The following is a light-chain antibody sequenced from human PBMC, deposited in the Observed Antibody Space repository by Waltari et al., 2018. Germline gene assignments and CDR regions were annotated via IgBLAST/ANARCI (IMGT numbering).Light chain of an antibody. V-gene: IGKV1-9*01. CDR2: AAS. Sequence: IQLTQSPSSLSASVGDRVTITCRASQAISIYLAWYQQKPGKAPNLLICAASTLQSGVPSRFIGSGSGTEFTLTISSLQPEDFATYYCQQLRSYPRITFGQGTRL. CDR1: QAISIY. J-gene: IGKJ5*01. CDR3: QQLRSYPRIT.